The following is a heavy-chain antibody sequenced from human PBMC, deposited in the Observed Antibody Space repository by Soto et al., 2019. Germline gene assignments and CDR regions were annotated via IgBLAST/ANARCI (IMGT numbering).Heavy chain of an antibody. CDR1: GGSISSGGYY. V-gene: IGHV4-31*03. D-gene: IGHD2-15*01. Sequence: PSETLSLTCTVSGGSISSGGYYWRWIRQHPGKGLERIGYIYYSGSTYYNPSLKSRVTISVDTSKNQFSLKLSSVTAADTAVYYCARDRGNGYCSGGSCYPRAYFDYWGQGTLVTVSS. J-gene: IGHJ4*02. CDR3: ARDRGNGYCSGGSCYPRAYFDY. CDR2: IYYSGST.